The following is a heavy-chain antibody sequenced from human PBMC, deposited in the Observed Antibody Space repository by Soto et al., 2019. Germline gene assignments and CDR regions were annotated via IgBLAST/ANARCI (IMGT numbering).Heavy chain of an antibody. CDR1: GFTFTSSA. CDR2: IVVGSGNT. D-gene: IGHD1-26*01. Sequence: SVKVSCKASGFTFTSSAMQWVRQARGQRLERIGWIVVGSGNTNYAQKFQERVTITRDMSTSTAYMELSSLRSEDTAVYYCAADIVGAYYFDYWGQETLVTVSS. V-gene: IGHV1-58*02. CDR3: AADIVGAYYFDY. J-gene: IGHJ4*02.